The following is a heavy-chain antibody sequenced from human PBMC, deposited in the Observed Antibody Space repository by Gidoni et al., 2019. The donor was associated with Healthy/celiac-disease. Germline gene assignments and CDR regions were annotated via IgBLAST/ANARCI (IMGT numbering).Heavy chain of an antibody. J-gene: IGHJ3*02. CDR3: ARDWSGDSSGYYAFDI. CDR1: GGSISSSNW. CDR2: IYHRGRT. V-gene: IGHV4-4*02. D-gene: IGHD3-22*01. Sequence: QVQLQESGPGLVKPSGTLSLTCAVAGGSISSSNWGSWVRQPPGKGLEWIGEIYHRGRTNYNPSLKSRVTISVDKSKNQFSLKLSSVTAADTAVYYCARDWSGDSSGYYAFDIWGQGTMVTVSS.